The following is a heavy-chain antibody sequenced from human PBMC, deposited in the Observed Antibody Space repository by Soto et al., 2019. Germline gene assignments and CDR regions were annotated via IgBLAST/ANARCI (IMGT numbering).Heavy chain of an antibody. Sequence: ASVKASCKASGYTFTSYYMHWVRQAPGQGLVWMGIINSSGGSTSYAQKFQCRVTMTRDTSTSTVYMELSSLRSEDTAVYYCARDISSGSYRYWGKGTLVTVSS. CDR1: GYTFTSYY. CDR3: ARDISSGSYRY. V-gene: IGHV1-46*01. CDR2: INSSGGST. J-gene: IGHJ4*02. D-gene: IGHD3-10*01.